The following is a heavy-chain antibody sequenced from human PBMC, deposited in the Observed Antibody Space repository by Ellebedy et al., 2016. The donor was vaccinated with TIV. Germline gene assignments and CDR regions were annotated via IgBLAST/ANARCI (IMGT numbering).Heavy chain of an antibody. D-gene: IGHD3-22*01. CDR1: GGSISSYY. V-gene: IGHV4-59*01. J-gene: IGHJ4*02. CDR3: ARGWYYYDSSGYWN. CDR2: IYYSGST. Sequence: SETLSLXCTVSGGSISSYYWSWIRQPPGKGLEWIGYIYYSGSTNYNPSLKSRVTISVDTSKNQFSLKLSSVTAADTAVYYCARGWYYYDSSGYWNWGQGTLVTVSS.